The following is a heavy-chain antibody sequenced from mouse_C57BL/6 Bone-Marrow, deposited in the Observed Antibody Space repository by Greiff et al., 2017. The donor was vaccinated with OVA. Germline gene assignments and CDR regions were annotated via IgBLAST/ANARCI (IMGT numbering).Heavy chain of an antibody. CDR1: GYSFTGYY. D-gene: IGHD1-1*01. Sequence: EVQLQQSGPELVKPGASVKISCKASGYSFTGYYMHWVKQSSEKSLEWIGEINPSTGGTSYNQKFKGKATLTVDKSSSTAYMQLKSLTSEDSAVDYCARWDYYGSPYFDYWGQGTTLTVSS. V-gene: IGHV1-43*01. J-gene: IGHJ2*01. CDR3: ARWDYYGSPYFDY. CDR2: INPSTGGT.